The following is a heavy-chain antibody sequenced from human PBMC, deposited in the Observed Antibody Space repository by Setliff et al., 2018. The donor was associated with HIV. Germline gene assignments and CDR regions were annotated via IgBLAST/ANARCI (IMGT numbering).Heavy chain of an antibody. CDR3: ATVSGDYYDSSDRP. CDR2: VDPEDGET. J-gene: IGHJ5*02. V-gene: IGHV1-69-2*01. Sequence: ASVKVSCKASGYTFTAYYMHWVQQAPGKGLEWVGRVDPEDGETMYAEKFQGRVTITADTSTDTAYLELSSLRSEDTAAYYCATVSGDYYDSSDRPWGQGTLVTVS. CDR1: GYTFTAYY. D-gene: IGHD3-22*01.